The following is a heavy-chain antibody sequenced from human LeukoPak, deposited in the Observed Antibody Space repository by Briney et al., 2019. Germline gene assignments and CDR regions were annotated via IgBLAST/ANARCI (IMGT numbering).Heavy chain of an antibody. V-gene: IGHV3-30-3*01. J-gene: IGHJ4*02. CDR3: ARARGCSGGSCSSGPYFDY. D-gene: IGHD2-15*01. Sequence: GGSLRLSCAASGFTFSSYAMHWVRQAPGKGLEWVAVISYDGSNKYYADSVKGRFTISRDNSKNTLFLQMNSLIAEDTAVYYCARARGCSGGSCSSGPYFDYWGQGTLVTVSS. CDR2: ISYDGSNK. CDR1: GFTFSSYA.